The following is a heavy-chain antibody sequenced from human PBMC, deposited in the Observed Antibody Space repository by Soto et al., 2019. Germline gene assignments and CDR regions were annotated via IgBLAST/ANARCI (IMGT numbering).Heavy chain of an antibody. Sequence: SVKVSCKASGGTFSSYAISWVRQAPGQGLEWMGGIIPIFGTANYAQKFQGRVTITADESTSTAYMELSSLRSEDTAVYYCARDPDIVVVPAATPYYYGMDVWGQGTTVTVSS. D-gene: IGHD2-2*01. CDR3: ARDPDIVVVPAATPYYYGMDV. CDR2: IIPIFGTA. J-gene: IGHJ6*02. CDR1: GGTFSSYA. V-gene: IGHV1-69*13.